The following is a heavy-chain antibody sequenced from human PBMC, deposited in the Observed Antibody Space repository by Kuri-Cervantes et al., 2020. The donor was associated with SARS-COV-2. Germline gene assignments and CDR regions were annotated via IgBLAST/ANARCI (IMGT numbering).Heavy chain of an antibody. Sequence: GESLKISCAASGFTFSSYGMHWVRQAPGKGLEWVAVISYDGSNKYYADSVKGRFTISRDNSKNTLYLQMDSLRAADTAVYYCARVGGNDFWSGYLDYWGQGILVTVAS. CDR2: ISYDGSNK. J-gene: IGHJ4*02. V-gene: IGHV3-30*03. D-gene: IGHD3-3*01. CDR3: ARVGGNDFWSGYLDY. CDR1: GFTFSSYG.